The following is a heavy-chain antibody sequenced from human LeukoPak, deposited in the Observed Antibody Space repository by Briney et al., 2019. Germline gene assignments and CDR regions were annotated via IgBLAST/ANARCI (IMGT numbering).Heavy chain of an antibody. D-gene: IGHD7-27*01. CDR3: ARDNWGPDH. V-gene: IGHV3-74*01. CDR2: INSDGRRK. CDR1: GFTFTDYW. Sequence: GGSLTLSCAASGFTFTDYWIHWLRQAPGKGLEWVSHINSDGRRKDYADSVRGRFTITRDNARNTVYLQMNSLRVDDTAVYYCARDNWGPDHWGQGTLVTV. J-gene: IGHJ4*02.